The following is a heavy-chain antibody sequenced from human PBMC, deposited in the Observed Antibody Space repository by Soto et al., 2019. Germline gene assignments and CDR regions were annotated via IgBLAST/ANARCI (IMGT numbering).Heavy chain of an antibody. CDR3: ARGKYYDFWKGPFDY. CDR2: IYYSGST. Sequence: SETLSLTCTVSGGSISSGGYYWSWIRQHPGKGLEWIGYIYYSGSTYYNPSLKSRVTISVDTSKNQFSLKLSSVTAADTAVYYCARGKYYDFWKGPFDYWGQGTLVTVSS. V-gene: IGHV4-31*03. D-gene: IGHD3-3*01. J-gene: IGHJ4*02. CDR1: GGSISSGGYY.